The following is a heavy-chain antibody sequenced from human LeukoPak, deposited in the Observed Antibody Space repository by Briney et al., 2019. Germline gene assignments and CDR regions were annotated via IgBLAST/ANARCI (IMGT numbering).Heavy chain of an antibody. CDR2: ISWNSGSI. V-gene: IGHV3-9*01. J-gene: IGHJ4*02. D-gene: IGHD3-22*01. CDR1: GFTFDDYA. CDR3: AKDIYYDSSGDFDY. Sequence: GGSLRLSCAASGFTFDDYAMHWVRQAPEKGLEWVSGISWNSGSIGYADSVKGRFTISRDNAKNSLYLQMNSLRAEDTALYYCAKDIYYDSSGDFDYWGQGTLVTVSS.